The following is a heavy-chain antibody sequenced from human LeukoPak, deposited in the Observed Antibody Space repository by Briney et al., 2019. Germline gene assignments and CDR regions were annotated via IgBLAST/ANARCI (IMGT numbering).Heavy chain of an antibody. Sequence: APVKVSCKASGYTFTSYGINWVRQAPGQGLEWMGWISTYNGDTNYAQRLQGRVTMTTDTSTSTAYMELRSLRSDDTAVYYCARSYYYDSSAYSDYWGQGTLVIVSS. CDR3: ARSYYYDSSAYSDY. CDR2: ISTYNGDT. CDR1: GYTFTSYG. J-gene: IGHJ4*02. D-gene: IGHD3-22*01. V-gene: IGHV1-18*01.